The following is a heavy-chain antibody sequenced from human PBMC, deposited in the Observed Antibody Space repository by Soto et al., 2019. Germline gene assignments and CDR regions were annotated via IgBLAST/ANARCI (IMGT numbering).Heavy chain of an antibody. CDR3: AKKADGNYYYYYMDA. V-gene: IGHV3-21*01. CDR2: ITANSDYV. Sequence: GGSLRLSCAASGFTFNHQNMDWVRQAPGKGLEWVSSITANSDYVYYADSVKGRFTISRDNAKNSVYLQMSGLRADDTAIYYCAKKADGNYYYYYMDAWGKGTTVTVSS. J-gene: IGHJ6*03. CDR1: GFTFNHQN.